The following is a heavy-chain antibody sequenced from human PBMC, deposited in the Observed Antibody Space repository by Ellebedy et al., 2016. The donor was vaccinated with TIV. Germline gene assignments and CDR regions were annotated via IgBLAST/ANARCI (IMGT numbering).Heavy chain of an antibody. CDR3: ATTPKGGSSDY. V-gene: IGHV3-48*04. Sequence: GESLKISCVGSGPTFSSNSMNWVRQAPGKGLEWISHIISSATTTLYADSVKGRFTFSRDNARRSLYLQMNSLRAEDTAFYYCATTPKGGSSDYWGQGTLVTVSS. D-gene: IGHD1-26*01. CDR2: IISSATTT. CDR1: GPTFSSNS. J-gene: IGHJ4*02.